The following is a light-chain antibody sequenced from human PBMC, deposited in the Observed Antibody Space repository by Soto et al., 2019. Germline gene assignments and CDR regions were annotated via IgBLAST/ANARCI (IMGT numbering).Light chain of an antibody. Sequence: SYELTQAPSVSVAPGQTARITCGGNNIAIKSVHWYQQKPGQAPVLVVYDDGDRPSGIPERFSGSKSGTSASLAISGLRSEDEADYYCAAWDDSVTGVFGGGTKVTVL. CDR1: NIAIKS. J-gene: IGLJ3*02. V-gene: IGLV3-21*02. CDR2: DDG. CDR3: AAWDDSVTGV.